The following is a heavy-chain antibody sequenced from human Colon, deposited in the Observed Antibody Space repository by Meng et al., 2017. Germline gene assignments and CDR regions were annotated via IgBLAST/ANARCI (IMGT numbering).Heavy chain of an antibody. Sequence: QVHLVQSGAEVKPPGSSVKISCEASGYTVTTFFLNWVRQTPDQGFEWLGRINPNSGVTNFAQKFQGRVTMTRDTSISTAYMELASLRSDDTGVYYCARMGAGAAFDFWGQGTLVTVSS. CDR2: INPNSGVT. J-gene: IGHJ4*02. CDR3: ARMGAGAAFDF. V-gene: IGHV1-2*05. CDR1: GYTVTTFF. D-gene: IGHD1-26*01.